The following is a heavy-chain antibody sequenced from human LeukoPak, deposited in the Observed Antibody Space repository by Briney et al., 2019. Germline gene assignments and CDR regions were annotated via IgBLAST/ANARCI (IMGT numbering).Heavy chain of an antibody. Sequence: GESLKISCKSSGYSFTNYWIAWVRQMPGKGLEWMGIIYPGDSDTRYSPSFQGQVTISADKSISTAYLQWSSLKASDTAMYYCARQGHSSSSRFDYWGQGTLVTVSS. J-gene: IGHJ4*02. CDR2: IYPGDSDT. D-gene: IGHD6-6*01. V-gene: IGHV5-51*01. CDR1: GYSFTNYW. CDR3: ARQGHSSSSRFDY.